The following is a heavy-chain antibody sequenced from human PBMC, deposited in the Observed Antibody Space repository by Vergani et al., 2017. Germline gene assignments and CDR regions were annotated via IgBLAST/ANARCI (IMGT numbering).Heavy chain of an antibody. CDR2: IFPSGNS. CDR3: ARXGGSGNFYHLFDS. D-gene: IGHD3-10*01. J-gene: IGHJ4*02. Sequence: QLQLQESGSGLVKPSQTLCLTCAVSGDSITNGGFSWNWIRQPPGKGPEWIGYIFPSGNSDYNPSLKSRVTISVDTSKNLISLKLNSVTAADTALYYCARXGGSGNFYHLFDSWGQGTLVTVSS. CDR1: GDSITNGGFS. V-gene: IGHV4-30-2*01.